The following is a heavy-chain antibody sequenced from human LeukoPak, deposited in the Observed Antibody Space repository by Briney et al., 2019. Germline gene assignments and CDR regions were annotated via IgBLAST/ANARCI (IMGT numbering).Heavy chain of an antibody. CDR3: AKTLDIVVVPAAKVQGYYYYMDV. Sequence: SVKVSCKASGGTFSSYAISWVREAPGQGLEWMGGIIPIFGTANYAQKFQGRVTITADESTSTAYMELSSLRSEDTAVYYCAKTLDIVVVPAAKVQGYYYYMDVWGKGTTVTVSS. J-gene: IGHJ6*03. D-gene: IGHD2-2*03. CDR1: GGTFSSYA. CDR2: IIPIFGTA. V-gene: IGHV1-69*13.